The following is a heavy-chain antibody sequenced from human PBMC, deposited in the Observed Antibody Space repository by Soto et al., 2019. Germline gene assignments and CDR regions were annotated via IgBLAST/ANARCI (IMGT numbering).Heavy chain of an antibody. D-gene: IGHD1-1*01. J-gene: IGHJ3*01. CDR2: LYDLDGS. Sequence: DVQLVESGGGLIQPGESLRLSCAAFGFTISGKKYVAWVRQAPGKGLEWVSALYDLDGSFYAASVKGRFTPSSDSSKNTVYLQMNDLRPDDTAVYYCATWHEREHAYDVWGQGTTVTVSS. CDR1: GFTISGKKY. CDR3: ATWHEREHAYDV. V-gene: IGHV3-53*01.